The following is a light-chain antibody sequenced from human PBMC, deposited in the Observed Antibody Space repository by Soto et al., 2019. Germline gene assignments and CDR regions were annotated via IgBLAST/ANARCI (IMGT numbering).Light chain of an antibody. CDR1: QSISSW. CDR2: KAS. J-gene: IGKJ4*01. V-gene: IGKV1-5*03. CDR3: QHYNCYSLT. Sequence: DIQMTQSPSTLSASVGDRVTITCRASQSISSWLAWYQQKPGKAPKLLIYKASSLESGVPSRFSGSVSGTEFTLTISPLQPDDFASYYCQHYNCYSLTFGRGTKVEIK.